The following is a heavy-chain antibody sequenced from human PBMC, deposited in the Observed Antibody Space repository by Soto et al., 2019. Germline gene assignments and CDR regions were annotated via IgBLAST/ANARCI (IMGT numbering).Heavy chain of an antibody. D-gene: IGHD5-12*01. CDR1: GFTFDYYA. V-gene: IGHV3-9*01. J-gene: IGHJ4*02. CDR3: AKDMGYDLSPLGYFGY. Sequence: ARGSLRLSCAASGFTFDYYAMHCVRQAPGKGLEWVSGISWNSGSIGYADSVKGRFTISRDNAKNSLYLQMNSLRSEDTALYYCAKDMGYDLSPLGYFGYRRQGTLVTVSS. CDR2: ISWNSGSI.